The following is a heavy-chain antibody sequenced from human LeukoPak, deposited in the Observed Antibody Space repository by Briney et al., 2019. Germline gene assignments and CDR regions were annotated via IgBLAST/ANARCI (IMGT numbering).Heavy chain of an antibody. V-gene: IGHV3-30*02. Sequence: GGSLRLSCAASGFTFSSYGMHWVRQAPGKGLEWVAFIRYDGSNKYYADSVKGRFTISRDNSKNTLYLQMNSLRAEDTAVYYCAKVWYSSCWYIFDYWGQGTLVTVPS. CDR1: GFTFSSYG. D-gene: IGHD6-19*01. CDR3: AKVWYSSCWYIFDY. J-gene: IGHJ4*02. CDR2: IRYDGSNK.